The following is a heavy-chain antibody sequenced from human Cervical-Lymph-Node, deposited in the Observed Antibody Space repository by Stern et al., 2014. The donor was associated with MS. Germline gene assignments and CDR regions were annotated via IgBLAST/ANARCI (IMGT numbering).Heavy chain of an antibody. V-gene: IGHV1-46*01. D-gene: IGHD6-19*01. CDR1: GYTFTSYY. CDR3: AREVAGHRLGMMDV. Sequence: QLVQSGAEVKKPGASVKVSCKASGYTFTSYYLHWVRQAPGQGLEWMGIINPSGGTTSHAQKFQGRVTMTRDTSTSTVYMELSSLRSEDTAVYYCAREVAGHRLGMMDVWGQGTTVTVSS. CDR2: INPSGGTT. J-gene: IGHJ6*02.